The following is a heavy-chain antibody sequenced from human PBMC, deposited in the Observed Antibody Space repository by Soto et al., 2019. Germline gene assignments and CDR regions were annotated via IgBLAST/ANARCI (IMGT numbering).Heavy chain of an antibody. CDR2: ISAYNGNT. V-gene: IGHV1-18*01. CDR1: GYTFTSYG. CDR3: ARESFGYSGYDPADGAFDI. Sequence: ASVKVSCKASGYTFTSYGISWVRQAPGQGLEWMGWISAYNGNTNYAQKLQGRVTMTTDTSTSTAYMELRSLRSDDTAVYYCARESFGYSGYDPADGAFDIWGQGTMVPVSS. J-gene: IGHJ3*02. D-gene: IGHD5-12*01.